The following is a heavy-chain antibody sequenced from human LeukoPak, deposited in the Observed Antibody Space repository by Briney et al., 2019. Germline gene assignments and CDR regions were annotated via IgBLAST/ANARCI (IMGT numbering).Heavy chain of an antibody. J-gene: IGHJ4*02. V-gene: IGHV4-34*01. CDR3: ARGYGDYSPPYYFDY. CDR1: GGSFSGYY. CDR2: INHSGST. Sequence: SETLSLTCAVYGGSFSGYYWSWIRQPPGKGLEWIGEINHSGSTNYNPSLKSRVTISVDTSKNQFSLKLSSVTAADTAVYYCARGYGDYSPPYYFDYWGQGTLVTVSS. D-gene: IGHD4-17*01.